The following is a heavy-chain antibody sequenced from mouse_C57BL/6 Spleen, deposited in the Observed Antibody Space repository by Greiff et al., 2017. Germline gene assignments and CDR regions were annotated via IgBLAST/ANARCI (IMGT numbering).Heavy chain of an antibody. V-gene: IGHV1-53*01. J-gene: IGHJ4*01. CDR3: ARSRVYDYDGGYYAMDY. CDR2: INPSNGGT. CDR1: GYTFTSYW. D-gene: IGHD2-4*01. Sequence: QVQLQQPGTELVKPGASVKLSCKASGYTFTSYWMHWVKQRPGQGLEWIGNINPSNGGTNYNEKFKSKATLTVAKSSSTAYMQLSSLTSEDSAVYYWARSRVYDYDGGYYAMDYWGQGTSVTVSS.